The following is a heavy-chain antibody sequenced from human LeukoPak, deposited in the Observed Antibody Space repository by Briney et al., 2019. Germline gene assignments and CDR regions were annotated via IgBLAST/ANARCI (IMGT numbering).Heavy chain of an antibody. CDR3: AKDTAPYYSIFDY. CDR2: ISYDGSNK. Sequence: QPGGSLRLSCAASGFTFSSYAMHWVRQAPGKGLEWVAVISYDGSNKNCADSVRGRFTISRDNSKNTLFLQMNSLRPEDTAVYYCAKDTAPYYSIFDYWGQGTLVTVSS. CDR1: GFTFSSYA. V-gene: IGHV3-30*04. J-gene: IGHJ4*02. D-gene: IGHD3-10*01.